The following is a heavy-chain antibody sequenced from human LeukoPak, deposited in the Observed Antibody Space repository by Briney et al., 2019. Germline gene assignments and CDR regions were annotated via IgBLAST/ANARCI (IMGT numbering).Heavy chain of an antibody. Sequence: ASVKVSCKASGGTFSSYAISWVRQAPGQGLEWMGGIIPIFGTANYAQKFQGRVTITADESTSTAYMELSSLRSEDTAVYYCARAPNYYEATFVDYWGQGTLVTVSS. CDR2: IIPIFGTA. CDR1: GGTFSSYA. CDR3: ARAPNYYEATFVDY. D-gene: IGHD3-22*01. V-gene: IGHV1-69*13. J-gene: IGHJ4*02.